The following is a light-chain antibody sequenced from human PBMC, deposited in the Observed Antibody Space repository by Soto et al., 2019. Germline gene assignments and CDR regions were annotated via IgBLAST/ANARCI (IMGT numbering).Light chain of an antibody. CDR1: QSVSSY. J-gene: IGKJ2*01. V-gene: IGKV3-11*01. CDR3: QQRSNWPPYT. Sequence: EIVLTQSPATLSLSPGERATLSCRASQSVSSYLAWYQQKPGLAPRLLMYDASNRATGIPARFSGSGSGTDFTLTISSLEPEDFAVYYCQQRSNWPPYTFGQGTKLEIK. CDR2: DAS.